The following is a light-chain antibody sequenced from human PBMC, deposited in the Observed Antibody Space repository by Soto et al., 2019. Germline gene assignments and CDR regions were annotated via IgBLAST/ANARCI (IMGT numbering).Light chain of an antibody. CDR3: QQDGSSPTWT. V-gene: IGKV3-20*01. J-gene: IGKJ1*01. CDR1: QSVSSSY. Sequence: EIVLTQSPGTLSLSPGERATLSCRASQSVSSSYLAWYQQKPGQAPRLLIYGASSGATGIPDRFSGSGSGTDFTLTIGRLGPEDFAVYSCQQDGSSPTWTFGQGTKVDIK. CDR2: GAS.